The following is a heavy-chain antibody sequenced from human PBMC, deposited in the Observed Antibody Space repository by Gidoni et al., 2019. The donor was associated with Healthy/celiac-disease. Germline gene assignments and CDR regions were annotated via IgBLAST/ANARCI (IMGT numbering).Heavy chain of an antibody. D-gene: IGHD6-6*01. J-gene: IGHJ6*03. Sequence: EVQLVESGGGVVQHGRSLRLSWAASGFPFADYSMHWVRQAPGKVLEWVSGISGNSGSIGYADSVKGRFTIARDNAKNSLYLQMNSLRAEDTALYYCAKDSGYSSSMGYYYYYMDVWGKGTTVTVSS. V-gene: IGHV3-9*01. CDR1: GFPFADYS. CDR2: ISGNSGSI. CDR3: AKDSGYSSSMGYYYYYMDV.